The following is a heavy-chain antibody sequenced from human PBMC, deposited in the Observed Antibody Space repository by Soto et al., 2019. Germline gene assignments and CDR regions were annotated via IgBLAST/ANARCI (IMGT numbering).Heavy chain of an antibody. V-gene: IGHV4-30-4*01. CDR2: IYYSGST. D-gene: IGHD2-15*01. CDR3: ARGGEDIVVVVAATPSYYGMDV. Sequence: SETLSLTCTFSECSISSGYCYWSWIRQPPGKGLEWIGYIYYSGSTYYNPSLKSRVTISVDTSKNQFSLKLSSVTAADTAVYYCARGGEDIVVVVAATPSYYGMDVWGQGNTVTVS. J-gene: IGHJ6*02. CDR1: ECSISSGYCY.